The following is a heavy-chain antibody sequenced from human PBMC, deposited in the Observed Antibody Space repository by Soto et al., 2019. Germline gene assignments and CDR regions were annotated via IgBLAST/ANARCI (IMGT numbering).Heavy chain of an antibody. Sequence: SVKVSCKASGGTFSSYAISWVRQAPGQGLEWMGGIIPIFGTANYAQKFQGRVTITADESTSTAYMELSSLRSEDTAVYYCARAPIYCSSTSCYSDYYYGMDVWGQGTMVTVSS. V-gene: IGHV1-69*13. J-gene: IGHJ6*02. CDR2: IIPIFGTA. CDR3: ARAPIYCSSTSCYSDYYYGMDV. CDR1: GGTFSSYA. D-gene: IGHD2-2*01.